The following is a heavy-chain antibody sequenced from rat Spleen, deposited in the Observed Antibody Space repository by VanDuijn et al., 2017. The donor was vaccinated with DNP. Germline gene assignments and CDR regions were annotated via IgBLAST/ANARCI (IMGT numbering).Heavy chain of an antibody. Sequence: EVQLQESGPGLVKPSQSLSLTCSVTGYSITSNYWGWIRKFPGNKMEWIGHISYSGSTSYNPSRNSRISITIDTSKNQFFLPLNSVTTEDTATDVCARGISSYYGYNSYWYFDFWGPGTMVTVSS. J-gene: IGHJ1*01. V-gene: IGHV3-1*01. CDR2: ISYSGST. CDR1: GYSITSNY. D-gene: IGHD1-9*01. CDR3: ARGISSYYGYNSYWYFDF.